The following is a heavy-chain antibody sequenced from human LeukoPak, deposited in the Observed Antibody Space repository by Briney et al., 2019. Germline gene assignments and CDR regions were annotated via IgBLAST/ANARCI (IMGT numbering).Heavy chain of an antibody. CDR2: INHSGST. D-gene: IGHD3-3*01. J-gene: IGHJ5*02. Sequence: PSETLSLTCAVYGGSFSGYYWSWIRQPPGKGLEWIGEINHSGSTNYNPSLKSRVTISVDTSKNQFSLKLSSVTAADTAVYYCARGPTTYYDFWSGLRRRKRYWFDPWGQGTLVTVSS. CDR3: ARGPTTYYDFWSGLRRRKRYWFDP. CDR1: GGSFSGYY. V-gene: IGHV4-34*01.